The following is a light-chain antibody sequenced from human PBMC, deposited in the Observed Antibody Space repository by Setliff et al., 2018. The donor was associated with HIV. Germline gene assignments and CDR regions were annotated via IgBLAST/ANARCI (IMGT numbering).Light chain of an antibody. Sequence: QAVLAQPASVAGSPGQSITISCTGTSSDVGTYNFVSWYQQHPGKASKLMIYDVSYRPSGVSNRFSGPKSRNTASLTISGLQDEDEADYYCSSYTSSTPLYVFGTGTKVTVL. V-gene: IGLV2-14*03. CDR1: SSDVGTYNF. CDR3: SSYTSSTPLYV. J-gene: IGLJ1*01. CDR2: DVS.